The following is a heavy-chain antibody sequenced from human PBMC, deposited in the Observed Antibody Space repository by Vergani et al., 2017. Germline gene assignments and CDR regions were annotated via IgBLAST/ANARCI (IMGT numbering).Heavy chain of an antibody. CDR3: ARGDPYDILTGYYKGYYYGMDV. Sequence: QVQLVQSGAEVKKPGSSVNVSCKASGGTFSSYAISWVRQAPGQGLVWMGGIIPIFGTANYAQKFQGRVTITADESTSTAYMELRSLRSEDTAVYYCARGDPYDILTGYYKGYYYGMDVWGQGTTVTVSS. V-gene: IGHV1-69*12. CDR1: GGTFSSYA. J-gene: IGHJ6*02. D-gene: IGHD3-9*01. CDR2: IIPIFGTA.